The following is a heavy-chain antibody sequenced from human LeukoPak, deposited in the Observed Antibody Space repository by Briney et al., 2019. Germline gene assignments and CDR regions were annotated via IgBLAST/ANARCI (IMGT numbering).Heavy chain of an antibody. J-gene: IGHJ5*02. CDR3: ARNQSNFNWFDP. CDR1: GFTFSSYS. D-gene: IGHD4-11*01. CDR2: LRHSRSSI. Sequence: PGGTLRLSCAASGFTFSSYSMNWVRQPPGKGLEWVSSLRHSRSSIYYPDPERGGFTFPRDYAKHLLYLQMSSRRAEDTAVYYCARNQSNFNWFDPWGQGTLVTVSS. V-gene: IGHV3-21*01.